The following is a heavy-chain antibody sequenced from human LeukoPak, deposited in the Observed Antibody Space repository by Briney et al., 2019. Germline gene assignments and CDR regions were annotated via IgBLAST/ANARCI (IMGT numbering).Heavy chain of an antibody. CDR2: IYTSGNT. J-gene: IGHJ3*02. V-gene: IGHV4-4*07. D-gene: IGHD3/OR15-3a*01. CDR3: AKLGLHTFDI. Sequence: SETLSLTCTVSGGSISSYYWSWVRQPAGKGLEWIGRIYTSGNTNYNPSLKGRVTMSVDTSKNQSSLNLSSVTAADTAVYYCAKLGLHTFDIWGQGTMVTVSS. CDR1: GGSISSYY.